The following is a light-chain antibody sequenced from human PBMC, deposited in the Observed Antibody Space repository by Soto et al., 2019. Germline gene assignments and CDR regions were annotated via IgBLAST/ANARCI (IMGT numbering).Light chain of an antibody. CDR3: HQSGISPYT. CDR1: QSVTNNY. Sequence: EVVLAQSPGTLSLSPGESATLSCRASQSVTNNYLAWYQKKPGQAPRLLIYGASNRATGIPDRFSGSGSGTVFTLSISRLEPEDFAVFYCHQSGISPYTFGQGTKVEMK. J-gene: IGKJ2*01. V-gene: IGKV3-20*01. CDR2: GAS.